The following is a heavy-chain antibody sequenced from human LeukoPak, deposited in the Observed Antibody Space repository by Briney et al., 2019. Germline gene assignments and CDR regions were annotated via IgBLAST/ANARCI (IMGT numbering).Heavy chain of an antibody. Sequence: SETLSLTFAVYGGSFSGYYWSWIRQPPGKGLEWFGEINHSGSTNYNPSLKSRVTISVDTSKNQFSLKLSSVTAADTAVYYCARRPFGYSYGYLDYWGQGTLVTVSS. J-gene: IGHJ4*02. CDR2: INHSGST. D-gene: IGHD5-18*01. V-gene: IGHV4-34*01. CDR3: ARRPFGYSYGYLDY. CDR1: GGSFSGYY.